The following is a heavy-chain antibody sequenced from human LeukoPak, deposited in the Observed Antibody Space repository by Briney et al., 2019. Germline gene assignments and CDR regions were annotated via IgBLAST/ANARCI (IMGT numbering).Heavy chain of an antibody. CDR3: ARDGIPDYYDSSGYNWFDP. D-gene: IGHD3-22*01. V-gene: IGHV1-2*02. J-gene: IGHJ5*02. CDR2: INPNSGGT. Sequence: ASVKVSCKASGYTFTGYYMHWVRPAPGQGLEWMGWINPNSGGTNYAQKFQGRVTMTRDTSISTAYMELSRLRSDDTAVYYCARDGIPDYYDSSGYNWFDPWGQGTLVTVSS. CDR1: GYTFTGYY.